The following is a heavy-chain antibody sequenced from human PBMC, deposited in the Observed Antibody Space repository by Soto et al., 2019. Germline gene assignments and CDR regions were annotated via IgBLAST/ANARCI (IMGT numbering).Heavy chain of an antibody. J-gene: IGHJ1*01. CDR1: GGTFSSYA. CDR2: FIPIFGTA. Sequence: QVQVVQSGAEVKKPGSSVKVSCKASGGTFSSYAISWVRQAPGQGLEWMGGFIPIFGTANYAQKFQGRVTIAADESTSTAYMMLSSLRSADTAVYYCATNPGPYYYGSGTPRSGYFQHWGQGTLVTVYS. CDR3: ATNPGPYYYGSGTPRSGYFQH. D-gene: IGHD3-10*01. V-gene: IGHV1-69*01.